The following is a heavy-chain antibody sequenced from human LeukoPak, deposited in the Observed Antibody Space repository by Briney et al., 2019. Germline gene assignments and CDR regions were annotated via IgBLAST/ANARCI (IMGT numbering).Heavy chain of an antibody. CDR1: GFSFSGAW. CDR2: IKSKVDGGTP. V-gene: IGHV3-15*07. Sequence: PGGSLRLSCAASGFSFSGAWMNWVRQAPGKGLEWVGHIKSKVDGGTPDYVAPVKGRFTISRDNSKNTLYLQMNSLRAEDTAVYYCARVLPHDEYYFDYWGQGTLVTVSS. CDR3: ARVLPHDEYYFDY. D-gene: IGHD6-6*01. J-gene: IGHJ4*02.